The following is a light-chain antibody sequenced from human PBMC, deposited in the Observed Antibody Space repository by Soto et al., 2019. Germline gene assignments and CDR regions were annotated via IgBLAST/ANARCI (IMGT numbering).Light chain of an antibody. Sequence: EIVMTQSPATLSVSPGERATLSCRASQSVRSNLAWYQQKPGQAPRLLIYGASTRATGIPARFSGSGSGTDFTLTISSLQSEDFAVYYCQQYNNWPQTFGQGTKWIS. CDR3: QQYNNWPQT. CDR1: QSVRSN. V-gene: IGKV3-15*01. J-gene: IGKJ1*01. CDR2: GAS.